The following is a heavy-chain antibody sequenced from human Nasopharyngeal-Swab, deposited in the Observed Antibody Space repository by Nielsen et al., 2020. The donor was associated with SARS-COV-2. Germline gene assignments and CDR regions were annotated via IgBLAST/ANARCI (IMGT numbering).Heavy chain of an antibody. CDR3: ERDPGWVLGSWYDFDY. J-gene: IGHJ4*02. CDR2: ISYDGSNK. V-gene: IGHV3-30-3*01. CDR1: GFTLSSYA. Sequence: GGSLRLSCGASGFTLSSYAMHWVRQAPGKGLEGVAVISYDGSNKYYADSVKGRFTISRDNSKNTVYLQMNSLRAEDTAVYYCERDPGWVLGSWYDFDYWGQGTLVTVYS. D-gene: IGHD6-13*01.